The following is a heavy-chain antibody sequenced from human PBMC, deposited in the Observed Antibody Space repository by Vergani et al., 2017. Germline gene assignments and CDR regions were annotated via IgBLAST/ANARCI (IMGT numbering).Heavy chain of an antibody. D-gene: IGHD6-6*01. CDR2: IYTSEST. V-gene: IGHV4-4*07. CDR1: GCFISPYY. J-gene: IGHJ4*02. Sequence: QVQLQGSGPGLVKPSETLSLTCIVSGCFISPYYWSWIRAPAGKGLEWIGRIYTSESTNYNPSLKSRVTMSVDTSKNQFSLKLGSVTAADTAVYYCAREYSSSVGFLAYWGQGTLVTVSS. CDR3: AREYSSSVGFLAY.